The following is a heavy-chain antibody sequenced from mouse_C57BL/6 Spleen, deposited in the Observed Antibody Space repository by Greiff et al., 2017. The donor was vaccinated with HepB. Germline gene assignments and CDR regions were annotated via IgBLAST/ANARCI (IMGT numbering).Heavy chain of an antibody. CDR1: GFTFTDYY. CDR3: ARYDYGSSYGYAMDY. CDR2: IRNKANGYTT. D-gene: IGHD1-1*01. J-gene: IGHJ4*01. V-gene: IGHV7-3*01. Sequence: EVMLVESGGGLVQPGGSLSLSCAASGFTFTDYYMSWVRQPPGKALAWLGFIRNKANGYTTEYSASVKGRFTISRDNSQSILYLQMNALRAEDSATYYCARYDYGSSYGYAMDYWGQGTSVTVSS.